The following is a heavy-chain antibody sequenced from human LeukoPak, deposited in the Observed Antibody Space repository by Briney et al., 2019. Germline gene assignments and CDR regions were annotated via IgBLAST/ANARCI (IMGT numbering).Heavy chain of an antibody. J-gene: IGHJ4*02. Sequence: SGPTLVNPPQTLTLTCTFSGFPLSTSGEAVGWIRQPPGKALEWLALIYWDDDNRYSPSLKSRLTITKDTSKNQVLLTMTNMDPVDTGTYYCAHSRGYRQFDSWGQGTPVTVSS. CDR2: IYWDDDN. D-gene: IGHD5-24*01. CDR1: GFPLSTSGEA. CDR3: AHSRGYRQFDS. V-gene: IGHV2-5*02.